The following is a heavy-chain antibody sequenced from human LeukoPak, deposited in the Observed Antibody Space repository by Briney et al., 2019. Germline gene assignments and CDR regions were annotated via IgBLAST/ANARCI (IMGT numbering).Heavy chain of an antibody. CDR2: IYRDGTT. CDR1: GFTISTKY. CDR3: ARESSGVDDFAFDI. J-gene: IGHJ3*02. D-gene: IGHD3-3*01. Sequence: PGGSLRLSCAASGFTISTKYMSWVRHGPGKGLEWVSLIYRDGTTFYADSVKGRFTISRDNYKNTLYLQMNSLRGEDTAVYFCARESSGVDDFAFDIWGQGTMVTVPS. V-gene: IGHV3-53*01.